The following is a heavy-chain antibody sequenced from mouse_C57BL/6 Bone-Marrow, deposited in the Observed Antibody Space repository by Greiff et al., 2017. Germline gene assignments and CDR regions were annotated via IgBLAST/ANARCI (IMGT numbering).Heavy chain of an antibody. J-gene: IGHJ3*01. V-gene: IGHV14-4*01. D-gene: IGHD1-1*01. Sequence: VQLQQSGAELVRPGASVKLSCTASGFNIKDDYMHWVKQRPEQGLEWIGWIDPENGDTEYAAKFQGKATITADTSSNTAYLQLSSLTSEDTAVYYCNRYGSSYDRFAYWGKGTLVTVSA. CDR3: NRYGSSYDRFAY. CDR1: GFNIKDDY. CDR2: IDPENGDT.